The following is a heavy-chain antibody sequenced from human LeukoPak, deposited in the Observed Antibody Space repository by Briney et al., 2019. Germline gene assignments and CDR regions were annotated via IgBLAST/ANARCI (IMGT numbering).Heavy chain of an antibody. J-gene: IGHJ6*02. D-gene: IGHD2-2*03. Sequence: PGGSLRLSCAASGFTFSSYGMHLVRQAPGKGLEWVAVISYDGSNKYYADSVKGRFTISRDNSKNTLYLQMNSLRAEDTAVYYCAKSTLDIVVVPAAMSRYYYGMDVWGQGTTVTVSS. CDR3: AKSTLDIVVVPAAMSRYYYGMDV. CDR1: GFTFSSYG. CDR2: ISYDGSNK. V-gene: IGHV3-30*18.